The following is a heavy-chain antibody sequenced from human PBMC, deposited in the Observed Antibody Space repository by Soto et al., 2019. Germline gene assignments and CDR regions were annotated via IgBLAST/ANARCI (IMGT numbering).Heavy chain of an antibody. J-gene: IGHJ4*02. Sequence: SETLSLTCSVSGDSMRGYHFYWGWIRQAPGKGLEWIGSAYFSGGNTYYSPSLKSRVSISVDTSKNEFSLRLTSLTAADTAVYFCAYGSSSAWIDYWGQGTLVTV. V-gene: IGHV4-39*01. D-gene: IGHD6-25*01. CDR2: AYFSGGNT. CDR3: AYGSSSAWIDY. CDR1: GDSMRGYHFY.